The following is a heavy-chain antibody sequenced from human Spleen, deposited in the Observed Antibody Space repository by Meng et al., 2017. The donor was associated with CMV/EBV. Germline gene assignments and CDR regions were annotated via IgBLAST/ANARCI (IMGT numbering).Heavy chain of an antibody. D-gene: IGHD1-14*01. Sequence: GGSLRLSCAVSGFSFSSYAMSWVRQAPGKGLEWVSAISGSGGSTYYADSVKGRFTISRDNAKNSLYLQMNSLRAEDTAVYYCARGLTRSDYWGQGTLVTVSS. J-gene: IGHJ4*02. V-gene: IGHV3-23*01. CDR2: ISGSGGST. CDR1: GFSFSSYA. CDR3: ARGLTRSDY.